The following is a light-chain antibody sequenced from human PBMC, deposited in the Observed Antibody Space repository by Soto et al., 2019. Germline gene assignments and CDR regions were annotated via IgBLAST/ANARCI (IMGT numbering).Light chain of an antibody. CDR3: AAWDDSLNAVV. V-gene: IGLV1-44*01. CDR2: TNN. Sequence: QSVLTQPLSVSGTPGHKVSISCSGSTSNLGGNTVNWYQQLPGTAPKLLIYTNNQRPSGVPDRFSGSKSGTSASLAISDLRSEDEADFYCAAWDDSLNAVVFGGGTKVTVL. CDR1: TSNLGGNT. J-gene: IGLJ2*01.